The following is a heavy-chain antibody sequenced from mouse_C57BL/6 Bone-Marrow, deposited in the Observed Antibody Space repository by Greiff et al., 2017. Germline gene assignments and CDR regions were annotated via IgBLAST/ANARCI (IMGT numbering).Heavy chain of an antibody. CDR2: IHPNSGST. CDR3: ASYYGSSYPSYWYFDV. Sequence: VQLKQPGAELVKPGASVKLSCKASGYTFTSYWMHWVKQRPGQGLEWIGMIHPNSGSTNYNEKFKSKATLTVDKSSSTAYMQLSSLTSEDSAVYYCASYYGSSYPSYWYFDVWGTGTTVTVSS. CDR1: GYTFTSYW. V-gene: IGHV1-64*01. D-gene: IGHD1-1*01. J-gene: IGHJ1*03.